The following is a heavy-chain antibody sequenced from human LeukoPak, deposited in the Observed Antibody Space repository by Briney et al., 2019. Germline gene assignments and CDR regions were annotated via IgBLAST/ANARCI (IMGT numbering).Heavy chain of an antibody. Sequence: SGGSLRLSCAASGFTFSSYSMNWVRQAPGKGLEWVSAISGSGGSTYYADSVKGRFTISRDNSKNTLYLQMDSLKAEDTALYYCAKVATSSWPTCFDYWGQGTLVTVSS. V-gene: IGHV3-23*01. J-gene: IGHJ4*02. CDR3: AKVATSSWPTCFDY. D-gene: IGHD2-15*01. CDR2: ISGSGGST. CDR1: GFTFSSYS.